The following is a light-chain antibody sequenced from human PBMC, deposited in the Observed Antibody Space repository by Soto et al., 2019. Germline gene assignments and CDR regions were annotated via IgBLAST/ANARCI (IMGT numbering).Light chain of an antibody. CDR3: HSYDSSLSGVV. Sequence: QSVLTQPPSVSGAPGQRVTISCTGSSSNIGAGYDVQWYQQLPGTAPKVLIYGNSNRPSGVPDRFSGSKSGTSASLAITGLQAEDEADYYCHSYDSSLSGVVFGGGTKLTVL. CDR2: GNS. CDR1: SSNIGAGYD. J-gene: IGLJ2*01. V-gene: IGLV1-40*01.